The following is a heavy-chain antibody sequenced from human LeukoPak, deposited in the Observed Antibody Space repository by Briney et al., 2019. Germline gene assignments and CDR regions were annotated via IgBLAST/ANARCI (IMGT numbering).Heavy chain of an antibody. J-gene: IGHJ4*02. CDR2: ISGSGDSR. CDR3: AKDRQELVRDIFDY. Sequence: PGGSLSLSCAASGFPFSSCAMSWVRQAPGKGLEWVSLISGSGDSRYYPDSVKGRFTISRDSSKNTLYLQMNSLRAEDTGVYYCAKDRQELVRDIFDYWGQGTLVTVSS. CDR1: GFPFSSCA. V-gene: IGHV3-23*01. D-gene: IGHD6-13*01.